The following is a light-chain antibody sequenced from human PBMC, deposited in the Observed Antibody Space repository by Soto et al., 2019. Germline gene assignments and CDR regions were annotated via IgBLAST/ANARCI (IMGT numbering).Light chain of an antibody. CDR3: QQRSNSIT. Sequence: EIVLTQSPGTLSLSPGERATLSCRASQSVSSRDLAWYQQKPGQAPRLLMFRTSSRATGFPARFSGSGSGTDFTLTISSLEPEDFAVYYCQQRSNSITFGQGTRLEIK. CDR1: QSVSSRD. V-gene: IGKV3D-20*02. J-gene: IGKJ5*01. CDR2: RTS.